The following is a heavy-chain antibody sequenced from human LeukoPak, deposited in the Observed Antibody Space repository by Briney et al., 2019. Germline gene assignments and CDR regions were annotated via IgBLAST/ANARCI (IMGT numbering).Heavy chain of an antibody. D-gene: IGHD2-21*02. CDR2: IKSKTDGATA. CDR3: TTLSGGDGY. Sequence: PGGSLRLSCAASRFTFSNAWMSWVCQAPGEGVEWVGRIKSKTDGATADYAAPVKGTFTISRDDSKNTLSLQMNSLKIEDTAVYYCTTLSGGDGYWGQGTLVTVSS. J-gene: IGHJ4*02. V-gene: IGHV3-15*01. CDR1: RFTFSNAW.